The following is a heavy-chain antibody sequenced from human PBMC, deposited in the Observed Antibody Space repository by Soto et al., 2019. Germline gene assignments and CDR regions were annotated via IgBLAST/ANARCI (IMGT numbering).Heavy chain of an antibody. CDR1: GGTFSSYT. D-gene: IGHD2-2*01. J-gene: IGHJ5*02. Sequence: GASVKVSCKASGGTFSSYTISWVRQAPGQGLEWMGRIIPILGIANYAQKFQGRVTITADKSTSTAYMELSSLRSEDTAVYYCASLGSTSRIPSGSSRENWFDPWGQGTLVTVSS. V-gene: IGHV1-69*02. CDR3: ASLGSTSRIPSGSSRENWFDP. CDR2: IIPILGIA.